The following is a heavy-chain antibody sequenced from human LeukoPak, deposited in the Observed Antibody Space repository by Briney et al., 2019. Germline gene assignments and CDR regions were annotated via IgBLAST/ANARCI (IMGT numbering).Heavy chain of an antibody. CDR2: ISSGSDYI. CDR3: ARFGGSDWEIDC. CDR1: GFTFSSYS. V-gene: IGHV3-21*01. D-gene: IGHD6-19*01. Sequence: PGGSLRLSCAASGFTFSSYSMNWVRQAPGKGLEWVSSISSGSDYIHYADSVRGRFTISRDNAKKSLYLQMNSLSAEDTAVYYCARFGGSDWEIDCWGQGTLVTVSS. J-gene: IGHJ4*02.